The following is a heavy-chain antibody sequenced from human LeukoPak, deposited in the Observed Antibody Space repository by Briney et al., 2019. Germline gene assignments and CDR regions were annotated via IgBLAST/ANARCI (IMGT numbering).Heavy chain of an antibody. D-gene: IGHD3-22*01. CDR2: IIPIFGTA. J-gene: IGHJ6*03. CDR1: GGTFSSYA. CDR3: ARAYDSSGKEYYYYMDV. V-gene: IGHV1-69*13. Sequence: SVKVSCKASGGTFSSYAISWVRQAPGQGLEWMGGIIPIFGTANYAQKFQGRVTITADESTSTAYMELSSLRSEDTDVYYCARAYDSSGKEYYYYMDVWGKGTTVTVSS.